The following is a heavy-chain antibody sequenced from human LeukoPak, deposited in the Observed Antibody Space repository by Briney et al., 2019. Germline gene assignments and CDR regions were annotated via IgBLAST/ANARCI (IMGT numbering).Heavy chain of an antibody. CDR1: GGTFSSYA. CDR2: IIPIFGTA. D-gene: IGHD6-13*01. CDR3: ARPSNEWSSWSSGTGWFDP. V-gene: IGHV1-69*13. J-gene: IGHJ5*02. Sequence: GASVKVSCKASGGTFSSYAISWVRQAPGQGLEWMGGIIPIFGTANYAQKFQGRVTITADESTSTAYMELSSLRSEDTAVYYCARPSNEWSSWSSGTGWFDPWGQGTLVTVSS.